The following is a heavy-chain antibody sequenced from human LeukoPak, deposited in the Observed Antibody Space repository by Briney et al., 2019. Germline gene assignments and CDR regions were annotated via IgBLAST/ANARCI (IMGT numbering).Heavy chain of an antibody. CDR3: ARGRVSSSTWYSTYYYYFYMDV. Sequence: SETLSLTCSVSDDSITMYYWTWIRQPPGKGLEWVGYVDHTGSTNFNPSLNGRVSISRDTTKNLFSLRLRSVTAADTAVYFCARGRVSSSTWYSTYYYYFYMDVWGKGTTVTVSS. J-gene: IGHJ6*03. V-gene: IGHV4-59*01. CDR1: DDSITMYY. CDR2: VDHTGST. D-gene: IGHD1-1*01.